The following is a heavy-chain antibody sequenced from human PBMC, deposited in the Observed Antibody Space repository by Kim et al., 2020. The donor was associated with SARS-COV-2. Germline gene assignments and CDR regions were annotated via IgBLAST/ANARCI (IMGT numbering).Heavy chain of an antibody. V-gene: IGHV4-31*03. CDR1: GGSISSGGYY. CDR2: IYYSGST. CDR3: ARDEGYYYYYGMDV. J-gene: IGHJ6*02. Sequence: SETLSLTCTVSGGSISSGGYYWSWIRQHPGKGLEWIGYIYYSGSTYYNPSLKSRVTISVDTSKNQFSLKLSSVTAADTAVYYCARDEGYYYYYGMDVWGQGTTVTVSS.